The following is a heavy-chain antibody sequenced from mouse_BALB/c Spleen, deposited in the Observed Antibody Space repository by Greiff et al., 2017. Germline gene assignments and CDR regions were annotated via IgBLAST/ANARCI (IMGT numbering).Heavy chain of an antibody. CDR2: IDPSDSYT. D-gene: IGHD4-1*01. CDR3: ARGTINWGYAMDY. J-gene: IGHJ4*01. Sequence: QVQLQQPGAELVKPGASVKLSCKASGYTFTSYWMHWVKQRPGQGLEWIGEIDPSDSYTNYNQKFKGKATLTVDKSSSTAYMQLSSLTSEDSAVYSCARGTINWGYAMDYWGQGTSVTVSS. CDR1: GYTFTSYW. V-gene: IGHV1-69*02.